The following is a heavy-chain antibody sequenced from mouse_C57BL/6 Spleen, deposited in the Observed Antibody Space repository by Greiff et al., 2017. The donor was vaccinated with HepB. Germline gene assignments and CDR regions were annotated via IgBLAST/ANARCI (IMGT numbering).Heavy chain of an antibody. D-gene: IGHD1-1*01. CDR3: ARPLYYGSFIDY. J-gene: IGHJ2*01. V-gene: IGHV1-26*01. Sequence: EVQLQQSGPELVKPGASVKISCKASGYTFTDYYMNWVKQSHGKSLEWIGDINPNNGGTSYNQKFKGKATLTVDKSSSTAYMELRSLTSEDSAVYYCARPLYYGSFIDYWGQGTTLTVSS. CDR1: GYTFTDYY. CDR2: INPNNGGT.